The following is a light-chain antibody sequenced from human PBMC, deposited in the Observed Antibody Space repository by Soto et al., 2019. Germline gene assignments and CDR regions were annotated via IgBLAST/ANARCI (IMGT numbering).Light chain of an antibody. CDR2: GVS. Sequence: IVMTQSPATLSVSPGERAAVSCRASQNILSNLAWYQQKPGQAPRLLIYGVSTRATGIPARFSGSGSGTEFTLTISSLQSEDFEIYYCQQYNNWPITFGQGTRLEIK. CDR3: QQYNNWPIT. V-gene: IGKV3-15*01. J-gene: IGKJ5*01. CDR1: QNILSN.